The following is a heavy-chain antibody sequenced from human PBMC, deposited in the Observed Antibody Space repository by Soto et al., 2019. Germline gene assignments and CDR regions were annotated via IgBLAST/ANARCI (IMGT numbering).Heavy chain of an antibody. CDR1: GGSFSGYY. V-gene: IGHV4-34*01. CDR3: ARGGMVPFYYYYGMDV. D-gene: IGHD3-10*01. Sequence: QVQLQQWGAGLLKPSETLSLTCAVYGGSFSGYYWSWIRQPPGKGLEWIGEINHSGSTNYNPSLKSRVTISVDTSKNQFSLKLSSVTAADTAVYYCARGGMVPFYYYYGMDVWGQGTTVTVSS. CDR2: INHSGST. J-gene: IGHJ6*02.